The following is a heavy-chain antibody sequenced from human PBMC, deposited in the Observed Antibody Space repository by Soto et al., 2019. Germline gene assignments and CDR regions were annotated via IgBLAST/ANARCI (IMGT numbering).Heavy chain of an antibody. V-gene: IGHV3-23*01. CDR1: GFTFSSYA. J-gene: IGHJ4*02. CDR2: ISGSGGST. Sequence: EVQLLESGGGLVQPGGSLRLSCAASGFTFSSYAMSWVRQAPGKGLEWVSAISGSGGSTYYADSVKGRFTISRDNSKNTLYRQMNSMRAEDTAVYYCASPIEELVPFDYWGQGTLVTVSS. CDR3: ASPIEELVPFDY. D-gene: IGHD6-13*01.